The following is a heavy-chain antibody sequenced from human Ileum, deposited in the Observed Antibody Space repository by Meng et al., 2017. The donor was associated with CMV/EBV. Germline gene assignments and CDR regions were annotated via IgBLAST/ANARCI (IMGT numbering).Heavy chain of an antibody. CDR2: IIPIFGTA. J-gene: IGHJ4*02. Sequence: SGGTFSSYAISWVRQAPGQGLEWMGGIIPIFGTANYAQKCQGRVTITTDESTSTAYMELSSLRSEDTAVYYCARDYGCSSTSCYAYWGQGTLVTVSS. CDR1: GGTFSSYA. CDR3: ARDYGCSSTSCYAY. D-gene: IGHD2-2*01. V-gene: IGHV1-69*05.